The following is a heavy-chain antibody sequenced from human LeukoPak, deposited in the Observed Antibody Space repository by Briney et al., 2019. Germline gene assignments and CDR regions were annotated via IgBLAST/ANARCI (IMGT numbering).Heavy chain of an antibody. V-gene: IGHV3-23*01. CDR1: GFTFSSYA. J-gene: IGHJ6*02. Sequence: GGSLRLSCAASGFTFSSYAMSWVRQAPGKGLNWVSAISGSGGSTYYADSVKGRFTISRDNSKNTLYLQMNSLRAEDTAVYYCANQYYYDSSGYLPGYYYGMDVWGQGTTVTVSS. CDR2: ISGSGGST. CDR3: ANQYYYDSSGYLPGYYYGMDV. D-gene: IGHD3-22*01.